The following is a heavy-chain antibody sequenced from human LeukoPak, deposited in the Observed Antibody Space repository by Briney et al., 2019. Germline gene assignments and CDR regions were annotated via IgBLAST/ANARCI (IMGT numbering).Heavy chain of an antibody. CDR3: ARGARRYCSSTSCRPPFDY. J-gene: IGHJ4*02. CDR1: GFTFSSYE. CDR2: ISSSGSTI. V-gene: IGHV3-48*03. Sequence: PGGSLRLSCAASGFTFSSYEMNWVRQAPGKGLEWVSYISSSGSTIYYADSVKGRFTISRDNAKNSLYLQMNSLRAEDTAVYYCARGARRYCSSTSCRPPFDYWGQGTLVTVSS. D-gene: IGHD2-2*01.